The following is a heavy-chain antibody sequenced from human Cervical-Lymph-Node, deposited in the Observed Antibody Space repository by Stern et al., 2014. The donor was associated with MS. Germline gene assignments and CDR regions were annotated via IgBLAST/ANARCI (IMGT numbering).Heavy chain of an antibody. Sequence: VKLVESGPGLAKPSQTLSLTCTVSRGSVRCPHYSSPCILHHPVNGLEVLGFIFYTVSPYYNPALKHRVPISVDASKDQVSLRLSAVTAADTAVYYWARVRRSVVVVGAMNGAFDIGGQGTIVNGSS. CDR1: RGSVRCPHYS. D-gene: IGHD2-15*01. CDR2: IFYTVSP. V-gene: IGHV4-31*03. J-gene: IGHJ3*02. CDR3: ARVRRSVVVVGAMNGAFDI.